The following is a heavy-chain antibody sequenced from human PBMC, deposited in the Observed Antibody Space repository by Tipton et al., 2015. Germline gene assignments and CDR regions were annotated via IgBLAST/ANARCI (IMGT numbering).Heavy chain of an antibody. CDR1: SDSISKYF. V-gene: IGHV4-59*01. J-gene: IGHJ4*02. D-gene: IGHD4-23*01. CDR3: ARARGRHGGLFDS. CDR2: ISYTDTT. Sequence: LRLSCSVSSDSISKYFWTWIRQPPGKALEWIGYISYTDTTHYNPSLKSRVTISLDSSKNQFSLTLNSVTAADTAVYYCARARGRHGGLFDSWGQGILVTVSS.